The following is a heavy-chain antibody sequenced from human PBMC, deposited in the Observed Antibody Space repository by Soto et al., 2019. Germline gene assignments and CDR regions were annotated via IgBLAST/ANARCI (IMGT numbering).Heavy chain of an antibody. V-gene: IGHV3-30-3*01. CDR3: ARDHGYYYDRSGYYFEFDY. CDR2: ISYDRSNK. D-gene: IGHD3-22*01. Sequence: GGSLRLSCAASGFTFSSYAMHWVRQAPGKGLEWVAVISYDRSNKYYADSVKGRFTISRDNSKNTLYLQMNSLRAEDTAVYYCARDHGYYYDRSGYYFEFDYWGQGTLVTVSS. J-gene: IGHJ4*02. CDR1: GFTFSSYA.